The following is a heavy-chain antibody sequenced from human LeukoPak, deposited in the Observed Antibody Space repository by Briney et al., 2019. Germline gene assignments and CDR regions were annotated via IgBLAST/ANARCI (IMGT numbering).Heavy chain of an antibody. D-gene: IGHD5-12*01. CDR1: GGSISSYY. V-gene: IGHV4-59*08. J-gene: IGHJ4*02. CDR3: ARLDSGYEIDY. Sequence: SETLSLTCTVSGGSISSYYWSWIRQAPGKGLEWIGYIHYNVTTNYNPSLKSRVTISVDTSKNHLSLKLSSVTAADTAVYYCARLDSGYEIDYWGQGTLVTVSS. CDR2: IHYNVTT.